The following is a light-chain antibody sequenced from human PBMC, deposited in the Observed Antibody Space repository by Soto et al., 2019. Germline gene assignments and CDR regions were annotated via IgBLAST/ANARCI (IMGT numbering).Light chain of an antibody. V-gene: IGLV2-14*01. J-gene: IGLJ2*01. Sequence: QSVLTQPASVSGSPGQSITISCTGTSSDVGGYKYVSWYQHHPGKAPKLMIYEVNNRPSGVSNRFSGSKSGNTASLTISGLQAEDEAYYYCSSYTSSSTVVFGGGTKVTVL. CDR3: SSYTSSSTVV. CDR2: EVN. CDR1: SSDVGGYKY.